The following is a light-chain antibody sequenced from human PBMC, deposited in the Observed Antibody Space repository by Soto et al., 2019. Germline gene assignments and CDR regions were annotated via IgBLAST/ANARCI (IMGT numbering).Light chain of an antibody. CDR2: DVS. CDR1: SSDVGTYNY. V-gene: IGLV2-11*01. Sequence: QSALTQPRSVSGPPGQSVSISCSGTSSDVGTYNYVSWYQQHPGKAPKLMIYDVSKRPSGVPDRFSGSKSGNTASLTISGLQAEDEADYYCCSSTTSATRVFGGGTKVTVL. J-gene: IGLJ3*02. CDR3: CSSTTSATRV.